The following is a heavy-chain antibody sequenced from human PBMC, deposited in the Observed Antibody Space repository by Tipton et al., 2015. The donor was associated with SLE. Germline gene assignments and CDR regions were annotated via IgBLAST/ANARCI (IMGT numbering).Heavy chain of an antibody. CDR2: IRNDGSNE. CDR3: ARENWWKFDS. V-gene: IGHV3-30*02. D-gene: IGHD2-15*01. CDR1: GFIFSSYG. Sequence: SGFIFSSYGLHWIRQAPGKGLEWVAFIRNDGSNEYYVDSVKGRFIISRDNSKNTLYLQMNSLRAEDTAVYYCARENWWKFDSWGQGTLVTVSS. J-gene: IGHJ5*01.